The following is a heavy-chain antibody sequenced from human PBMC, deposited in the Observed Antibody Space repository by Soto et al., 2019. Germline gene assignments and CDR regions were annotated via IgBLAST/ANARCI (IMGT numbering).Heavy chain of an antibody. CDR2: ISYDGSNK. J-gene: IGHJ6*02. V-gene: IGHV3-30*18. CDR1: GFTFSSYG. D-gene: IGHD1-26*01. Sequence: GGSLRLSCAASGFTFSSYGMHWVRQAPGKGLEWVAVISYDGSNKYYADSVKGRFTISRDNSKNTLYLQMNSLRAEDTAVYYCAKPPLRGEYSGSLTAENGGMDVWGQGTTVTVSS. CDR3: AKPPLRGEYSGSLTAENGGMDV.